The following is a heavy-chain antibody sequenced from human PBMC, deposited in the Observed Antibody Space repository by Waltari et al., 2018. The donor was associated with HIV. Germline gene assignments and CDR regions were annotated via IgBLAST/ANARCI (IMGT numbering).Heavy chain of an antibody. CDR3: ARGLFITMVRGVISYFDY. J-gene: IGHJ4*02. V-gene: IGHV1-69*01. CDR2: IIPIFGTA. Sequence: QVQLVQSGAEVKKPGSSVKVSCKASGGTFSSYAISWVRQAPGQGLEWMGGIIPIFGTANYAQKFQDRVTITADESTSTAYMELSSLRSEDTAVYYCARGLFITMVRGVISYFDYWGQGTLVTVSS. D-gene: IGHD3-10*01. CDR1: GGTFSSYA.